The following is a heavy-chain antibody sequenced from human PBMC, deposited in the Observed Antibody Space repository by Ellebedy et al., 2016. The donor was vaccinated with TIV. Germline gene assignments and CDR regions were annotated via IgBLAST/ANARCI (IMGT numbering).Heavy chain of an antibody. CDR1: GYSFTSYW. V-gene: IGHV5-51*01. D-gene: IGHD1-14*01. J-gene: IGHJ4*02. CDR2: IYPGDSDT. Sequence: KVSCKGSGYSFTSYWIGWVRQLPGKGLEWMGIIYPGDSDTRYSPSFQGQVTISADKSISTAYLQCSSLKASDPAMYYCARDSGLDYWGQGTLVTVSS. CDR3: ARDSGLDY.